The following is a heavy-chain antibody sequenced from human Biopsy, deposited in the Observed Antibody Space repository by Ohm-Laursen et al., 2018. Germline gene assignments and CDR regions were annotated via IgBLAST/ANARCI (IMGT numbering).Heavy chain of an antibody. CDR3: ARGMRSSGWPYFDS. J-gene: IGHJ4*02. CDR1: GDSVSSGSFY. D-gene: IGHD6-19*01. CDR2: IYDRGSTA. V-gene: IGHV4-61*01. Sequence: SETLSLTWIVSGDSVSSGSFYWTWIRQPPGRGLEYIGYIYDRGSTANYNPSLESRVTMSVDMPKNQFSLKLSSVTAAGTAIYYCARGMRSSGWPYFDSWGQGTLVTVSS.